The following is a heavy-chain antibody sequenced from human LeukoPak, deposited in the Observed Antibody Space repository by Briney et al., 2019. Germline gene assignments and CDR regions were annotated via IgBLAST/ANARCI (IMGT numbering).Heavy chain of an antibody. Sequence: GGSLRLSCAASGFTVSSNYMSWVRQAPGKGLEWVSIIYSGGSTYYADSVKGRFTISRHNSKNTLYLQMNSLRAEDTAVYYCAREYYYGSGSHSTNGMDVWGQGTTVTVPS. J-gene: IGHJ6*02. CDR1: GFTVSSNY. CDR2: IYSGGST. D-gene: IGHD3-10*01. V-gene: IGHV3-53*04. CDR3: AREYYYGSGSHSTNGMDV.